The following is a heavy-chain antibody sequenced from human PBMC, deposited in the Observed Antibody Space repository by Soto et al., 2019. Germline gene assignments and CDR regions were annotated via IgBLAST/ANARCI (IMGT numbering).Heavy chain of an antibody. CDR1: GGTFSSYA. V-gene: IGHV1-69*05. CDR2: IIPIFGTA. CDR3: ARDMGFGLSDY. D-gene: IGHD3-10*01. Sequence: SVKVSCKASGGTFSSYAISWVRQAPGQGLEWVGGIIPIFGTANYAQKFQGRVTITRDTSASTAYMELSSLRSEDTAVYYCARDMGFGLSDYWGQGTLVTVSS. J-gene: IGHJ4*02.